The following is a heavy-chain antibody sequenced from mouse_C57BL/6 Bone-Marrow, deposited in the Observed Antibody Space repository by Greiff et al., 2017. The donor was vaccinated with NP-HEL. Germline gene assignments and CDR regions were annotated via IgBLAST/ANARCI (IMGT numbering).Heavy chain of an antibody. CDR1: GFNIKDDY. V-gene: IGHV14-4*01. D-gene: IGHD1-1*01. Sequence: VQLQQSGAELVRPGASVKLSCTASGFNIKDDYMHWVKQRPEQGLEWIGWIDPENGDTEYASNFQGKATITADTSSNTAYLQLSSLTSEDTAVYYCTTREDYYGSPMDYWGQGTSVTVSS. CDR2: IDPENGDT. J-gene: IGHJ4*01. CDR3: TTREDYYGSPMDY.